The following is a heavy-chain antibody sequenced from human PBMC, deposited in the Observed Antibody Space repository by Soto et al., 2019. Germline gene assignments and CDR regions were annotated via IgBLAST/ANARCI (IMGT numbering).Heavy chain of an antibody. V-gene: IGHV3-7*01. D-gene: IGHD6-13*01. CDR3: AREGTSSSVYYYYYYYMDV. J-gene: IGHJ6*03. Sequence: GGSLRLSCAASGFTFSSYWMSWVRQAPGKGLEWVANIKQDGSEKYYVDSVKGRFTISRDNAKNSLYLQMNSLRAEDTAVYYCAREGTSSSVYYYYYYYMDVWGKGTTVTVSS. CDR1: GFTFSSYW. CDR2: IKQDGSEK.